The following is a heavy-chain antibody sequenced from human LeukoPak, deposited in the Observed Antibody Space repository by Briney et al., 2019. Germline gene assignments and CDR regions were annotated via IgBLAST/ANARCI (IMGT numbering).Heavy chain of an antibody. J-gene: IGHJ4*02. CDR2: IYSGGST. V-gene: IGHV3-66*02. Sequence: GVLRLCSAVSGITISNDYIRVRREAPGGRQWRVSIIYSGGSTYYANSVKGRFSISRDNSKNTLYLQMNSLRPEDTAIYYCARGGGGYCGTDCYRNFDYWGQGTLVTVSS. CDR3: ARGGGGYCGTDCYRNFDY. CDR1: GITISNDY. D-gene: IGHD2-21*02.